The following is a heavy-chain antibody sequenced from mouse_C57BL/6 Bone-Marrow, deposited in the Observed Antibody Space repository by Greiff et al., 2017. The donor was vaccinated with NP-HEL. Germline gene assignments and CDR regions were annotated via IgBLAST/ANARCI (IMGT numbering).Heavy chain of an antibody. J-gene: IGHJ3*01. Sequence: QVQLQQSGPELVKPGASVKISCKASGYAFSSSWMNWVKQRPGKGLEWIGRIYPGDGDTNYNGKFKGKATLTADKSSSTAYMQLSSLTSEDSAVYFCAREGRAWFAYWGQGTLVTVSA. CDR2: IYPGDGDT. CDR3: AREGRAWFAY. V-gene: IGHV1-82*01. CDR1: GYAFSSSW.